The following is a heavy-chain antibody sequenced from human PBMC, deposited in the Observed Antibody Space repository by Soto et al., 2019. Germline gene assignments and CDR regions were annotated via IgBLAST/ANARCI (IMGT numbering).Heavy chain of an antibody. CDR1: GFTFSSYA. Sequence: GGSLRLSCAASGFTFSSYAMSWVRQAPGKGLEWVSAISGSGGSTYYADSVKGRFTISRDNSKNTLYLQMNSLRAEDTAVYYCAKDLYFGVVILDNWFDPWGQGTLVTVSS. CDR2: ISGSGGST. V-gene: IGHV3-23*01. D-gene: IGHD3-3*01. J-gene: IGHJ5*02. CDR3: AKDLYFGVVILDNWFDP.